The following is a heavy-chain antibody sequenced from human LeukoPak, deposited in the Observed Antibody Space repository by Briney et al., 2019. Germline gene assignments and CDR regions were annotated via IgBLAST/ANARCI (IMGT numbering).Heavy chain of an antibody. CDR3: ARGAYCGGDCYSQSDY. CDR1: AGTVSSYA. J-gene: IGHJ4*02. V-gene: IGHV1-69*04. Sequence: SLTVSCKASAGTVSSYAISCVRQAPGQGREWMGRIIPILGIANYAQKFQGRVTITADKSTSTAYMELSSLRSEDTAVYYCARGAYCGGDCYSQSDYWGQGTLVTVSS. D-gene: IGHD2-21*02. CDR2: IIPILGIA.